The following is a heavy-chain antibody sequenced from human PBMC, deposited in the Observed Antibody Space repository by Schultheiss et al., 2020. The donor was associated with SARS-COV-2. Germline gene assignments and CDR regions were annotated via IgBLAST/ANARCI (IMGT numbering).Heavy chain of an antibody. Sequence: GESLKISCAASGFTFSSYAMSWVRQAPGKGLEWVSYISSSSSYIYYADSVKGRFTISRDNSKNTLYLQMNSLRAEDTAVYYCAKTYGSGYSFDYWGQGTLVTVSS. J-gene: IGHJ4*02. D-gene: IGHD3-10*01. CDR3: AKTYGSGYSFDY. CDR2: ISSSSSYI. V-gene: IGHV3-23*01. CDR1: GFTFSSYA.